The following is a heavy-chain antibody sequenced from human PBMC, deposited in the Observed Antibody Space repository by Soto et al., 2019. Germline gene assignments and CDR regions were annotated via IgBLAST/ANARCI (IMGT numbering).Heavy chain of an antibody. CDR2: IWYDGSKK. Sequence: QVQVVESGGGVVQPGRSLRLSCAASGFTFSSFGMHWVRQAPGKGLEWVSLIWYDGSKKSYGDSVKGRFTISRDNSRNTVYLQMSSLRAEDTAVYYCARDASYYSLWSGYYPSRNGMDVWGQGTTVTVSS. V-gene: IGHV3-33*01. D-gene: IGHD3-3*01. CDR1: GFTFSSFG. CDR3: ARDASYYSLWSGYYPSRNGMDV. J-gene: IGHJ6*02.